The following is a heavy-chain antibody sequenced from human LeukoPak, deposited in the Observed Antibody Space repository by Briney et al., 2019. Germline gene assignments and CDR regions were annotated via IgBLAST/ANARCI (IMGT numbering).Heavy chain of an antibody. Sequence: SETLSLTCGVSGGSLSFYYWSWIRRSPGKGLEWIAEISQNGDSNCNMSLKSRVTISLDKSKNQVSLKLNSVTAADTAVYYCARALGAFDIWGQGTMVTVSS. CDR1: GGSLSFYY. J-gene: IGHJ3*02. CDR3: ARALGAFDI. CDR2: ISQNGDS. V-gene: IGHV4-34*01.